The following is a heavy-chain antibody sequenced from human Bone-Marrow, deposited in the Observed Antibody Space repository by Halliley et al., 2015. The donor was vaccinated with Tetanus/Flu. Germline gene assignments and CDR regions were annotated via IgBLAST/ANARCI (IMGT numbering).Heavy chain of an antibody. V-gene: IGHV3-11*03. CDR3: ARSGFPYDFDY. CDR2: ISSSSSYP. Sequence: EGVSFISSSSSYPDYADSVRGRFSISRDNAKNSLYLQMNSLRAEDTAVYYCARSGFPYDFDYWGQGTLVTVSS. J-gene: IGHJ4*02. D-gene: IGHD5-12*01.